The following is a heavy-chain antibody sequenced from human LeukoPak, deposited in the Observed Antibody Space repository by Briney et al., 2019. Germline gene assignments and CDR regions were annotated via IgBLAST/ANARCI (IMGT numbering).Heavy chain of an antibody. CDR1: GYSFTRNW. CDR2: IYPGDSDT. V-gene: IGHV5-51*01. J-gene: IGHJ6*03. D-gene: IGHD5-12*01. CDR3: ARLGCSGYDIYYYYMDV. Sequence: GESLKISCKGSGYSFTRNWIGWVRQMPGKGLEWMGIIYPGDSDTRYSPSFQGQVTISADKSISTAYLQWSSLKASDTAMYYCARLGCSGYDIYYYYMDVWGKGTTVTVSS.